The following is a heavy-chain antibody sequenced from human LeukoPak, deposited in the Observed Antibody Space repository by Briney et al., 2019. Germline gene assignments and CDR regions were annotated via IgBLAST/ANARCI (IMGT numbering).Heavy chain of an antibody. CDR1: GDSVSSNSAA. CDR2: TYYRSKWYN. V-gene: IGHV6-1*01. D-gene: IGHD6-13*01. CDR3: ARDRYSSSWYSNWFDP. J-gene: IGHJ5*02. Sequence: SQTLSLTCALSGDSVSSNSAAWTWIRQSPSRGLEWLGRTYYRSKWYNDYAVSVKSRITINPDTSKNQFSLQLNSVTPEDTAVYYCARDRYSSSWYSNWFDPWGQGTLVTVSS.